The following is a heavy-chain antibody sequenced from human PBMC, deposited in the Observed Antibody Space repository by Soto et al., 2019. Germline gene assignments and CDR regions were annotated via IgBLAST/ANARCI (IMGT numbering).Heavy chain of an antibody. CDR2: IKQDGSEK. V-gene: IGHV3-7*01. Sequence: PVGSLRLSCAASGFTFSNYWMNWVRQAPGKGLEWVANIKQDGSEKYYVDSVKGRFTISRDNAKNSLYLQMNSLRAEDTAVYYCARDLIVRNPYHYPMDVWGQGTTVTVSS. CDR3: ARDLIVRNPYHYPMDV. J-gene: IGHJ6*02. D-gene: IGHD6-6*01. CDR1: GFTFSNYW.